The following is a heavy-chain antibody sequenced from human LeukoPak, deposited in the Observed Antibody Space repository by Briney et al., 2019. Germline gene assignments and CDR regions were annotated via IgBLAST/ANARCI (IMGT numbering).Heavy chain of an antibody. V-gene: IGHV4-30-4*08. CDR1: GGSISSGGYY. J-gene: IGHJ2*01. CDR3: ARVIGYCSGGSCYPAPDWYFDL. Sequence: PSQTLSLTCTVSGGSISSGGYYWSWIRQHPGKGLEWIGYIYYSGSTYYNPSLKSRVTISVDTSKNQFSLKLSSVTAADTAVYYCARVIGYCSGGSCYPAPDWYFDLWGRGPLVTVSS. CDR2: IYYSGST. D-gene: IGHD2-15*01.